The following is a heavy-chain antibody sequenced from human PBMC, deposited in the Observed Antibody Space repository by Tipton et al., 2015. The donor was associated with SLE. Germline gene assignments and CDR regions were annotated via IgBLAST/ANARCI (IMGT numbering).Heavy chain of an antibody. V-gene: IGHV4-39*07. J-gene: IGHJ2*01. Sequence: GLVKPSETLSLTCIVSGGSVSSSSYYWGWIRQPPGKGLEWLGSLFYSGSPFYSPSLKSRVTISMDTSKNPFSLKLTSVTAVDTAVYYCARRGGNGDLRYFDLWGRGTLVTVSS. CDR1: GGSVSSSSYY. CDR2: LFYSGSP. CDR3: ARRGGNGDLRYFDL. D-gene: IGHD4-17*01.